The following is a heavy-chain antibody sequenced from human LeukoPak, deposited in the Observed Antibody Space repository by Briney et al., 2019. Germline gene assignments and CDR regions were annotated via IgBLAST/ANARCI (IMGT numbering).Heavy chain of an antibody. D-gene: IGHD3-10*01. CDR2: IIPIFGTA. V-gene: IGHV1-69*06. J-gene: IGHJ6*03. Sequence: ASVKVSCKASGGTFSSYATSWVRQAPGQGLEWMGGIIPIFGTANYAQKFQGRVTITADKSTSTAYMELSSLRSEDTAVYYCASQKRTDGSGSYYPNYYYYMDVWGKGTTVTVSS. CDR1: GGTFSSYA. CDR3: ASQKRTDGSGSYYPNYYYYMDV.